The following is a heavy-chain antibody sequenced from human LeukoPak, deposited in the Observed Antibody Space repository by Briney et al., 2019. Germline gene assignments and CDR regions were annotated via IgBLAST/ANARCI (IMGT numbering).Heavy chain of an antibody. CDR3: ARIGYYGSGSYYNSAGLNWFDP. J-gene: IGHJ5*02. D-gene: IGHD3-10*01. CDR2: IYHSGST. CDR1: GGSISSSSYY. Sequence: SETLSLTCTVSGGSISSSSYYWGWIRQPPGKGLEWIGSIYHSGSTYYNPSLKSRVTMSVDTSKNQFSLRLSSVTAADTAVYYCARIGYYGSGSYYNSAGLNWFDPWGQGALVTVSS. V-gene: IGHV4-39*07.